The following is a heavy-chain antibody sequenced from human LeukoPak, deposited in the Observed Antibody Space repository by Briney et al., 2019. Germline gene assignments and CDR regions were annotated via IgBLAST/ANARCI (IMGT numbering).Heavy chain of an antibody. V-gene: IGHV3-64*01. CDR1: GFTFSSYA. D-gene: IGHD5-24*01. CDR3: ARVRGDGYNPSRGPYFDY. CDR2: ISSNGGST. J-gene: IGHJ4*02. Sequence: GGSLRLSCAASGFTFSSYAMHWVRQAPGKGLEYVSAISSNGGSTYYANSVKGRFTISRDNSKNTLYLQMGSLRAEDMAVYYCARVRGDGYNPSRGPYFDYWGQGTLVTVSS.